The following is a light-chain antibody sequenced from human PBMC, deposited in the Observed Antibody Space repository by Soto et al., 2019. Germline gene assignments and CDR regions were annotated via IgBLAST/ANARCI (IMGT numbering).Light chain of an antibody. CDR2: DAS. Sequence: EIVMTQSPATLSVSPGERAILSCRASQTVYSNLAWYQHEPGQAPRLLIYDASNRATGIPARFSGSGSGTDFTLTISSLQPDDFATYYCQHFNSYPWTFGQGTKVDIK. J-gene: IGKJ1*01. CDR1: QTVYSN. V-gene: IGKV3D-15*01. CDR3: QHFNSYPWT.